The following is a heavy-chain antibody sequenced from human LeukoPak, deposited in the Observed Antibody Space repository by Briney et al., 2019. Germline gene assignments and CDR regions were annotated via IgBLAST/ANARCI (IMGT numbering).Heavy chain of an antibody. D-gene: IGHD2-8*02. CDR1: GFTFTNYA. CDR2: TSRYGEVT. Sequence: PGGSLCLSCAASGFTFTNYAMSWVRQTAGKGLEWVSSTSRYGEVTFYADSVKGRSTISRDNSKSTLYLQMNSLRVDDTAVYYCAREVWYYFDYWGQGTLVTVSS. J-gene: IGHJ4*02. V-gene: IGHV3-23*01. CDR3: AREVWYYFDY.